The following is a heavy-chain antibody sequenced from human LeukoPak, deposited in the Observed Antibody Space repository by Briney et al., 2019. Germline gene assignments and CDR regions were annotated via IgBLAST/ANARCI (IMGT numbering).Heavy chain of an antibody. V-gene: IGHV4-34*01. CDR2: INHSGRT. Sequence: PSETLSLTCAVYGVSFGVYYWLWVRQPPGKGLEWIGEINHSGRTNYNPSLKSRVTISVDTSKNKFSLKLTSVTAADTAVYYCARDGGSSNYWFDPWGQGTLVTVSS. J-gene: IGHJ5*02. CDR3: ARDGGSSNYWFDP. CDR1: GVSFGVYY. D-gene: IGHD4-11*01.